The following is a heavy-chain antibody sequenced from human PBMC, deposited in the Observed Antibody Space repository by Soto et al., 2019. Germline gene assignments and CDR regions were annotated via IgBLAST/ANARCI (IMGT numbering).Heavy chain of an antibody. CDR1: GYTFTGYY. J-gene: IGHJ4*02. V-gene: IGHV1-2*04. Sequence: ASVKVSCKASGYTFTGYYMHWVRQAPGQGLEWMGWINPNSGGTNYAQKFQGWVTMTRDTSISTAYMELSRLRSDDTAVYYCARGGDTMVRGVIAQFDYWGQGTLVTVSS. CDR3: ARGGDTMVRGVIAQFDY. D-gene: IGHD3-10*01. CDR2: INPNSGGT.